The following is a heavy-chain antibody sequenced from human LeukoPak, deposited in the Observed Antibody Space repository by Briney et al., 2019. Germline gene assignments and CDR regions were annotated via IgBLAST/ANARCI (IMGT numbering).Heavy chain of an antibody. V-gene: IGHV3-53*01. CDR2: IYYNGNT. Sequence: GGSLRLSCAASGLIVSNSYMHWVRQAPGKGLEWVSVIYYNGNTFYAAPVMGRFTISRDNSKNTLYLQMNSLRAEDTAVYYCARDPNGNLHFDYWGQGTLVTVSS. CDR3: ARDPNGNLHFDY. CDR1: GLIVSNSY. J-gene: IGHJ4*02. D-gene: IGHD2-8*01.